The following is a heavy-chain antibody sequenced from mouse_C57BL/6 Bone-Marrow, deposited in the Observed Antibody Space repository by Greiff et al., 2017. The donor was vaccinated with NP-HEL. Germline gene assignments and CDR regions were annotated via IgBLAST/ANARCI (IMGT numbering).Heavy chain of an antibody. V-gene: IGHV14-4*01. J-gene: IGHJ2*01. CDR1: GFNIKDDY. CDR2: IDPENGDT. Sequence: VQLQQSGAELVRPGASVKLSCTASGFNIKDDYMHWVKQRPEQGLEWIGWIDPENGDTEYASKFQGKATITADTSSNTAYLQLSSLTSEDTAVYYCTTSELFFDYWGQGTTLTVSS. CDR3: TTSELFFDY.